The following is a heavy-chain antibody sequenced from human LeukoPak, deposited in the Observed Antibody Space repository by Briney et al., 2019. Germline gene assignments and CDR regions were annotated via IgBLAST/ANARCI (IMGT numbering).Heavy chain of an antibody. CDR3: ARDYFCSSTSCSATGAFDI. D-gene: IGHD2-2*01. CDR2: ISYVGSNE. Sequence: GGSLRLSCAASGFTFSIYGMHWVRQAPGKGLEWVAVISYVGSNEYYADSVKGRFTISRDNSKNTLYLQMNSLRPEDAAVYYCARDYFCSSTSCSATGAFDIWGQGTMVTVFS. V-gene: IGHV3-30*03. J-gene: IGHJ3*02. CDR1: GFTFSIYG.